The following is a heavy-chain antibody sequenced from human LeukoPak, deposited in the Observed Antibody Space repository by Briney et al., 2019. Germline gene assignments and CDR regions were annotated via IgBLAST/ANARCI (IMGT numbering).Heavy chain of an antibody. CDR2: ITGSGHNT. V-gene: IGHV3-23*01. CDR3: AKGSHVSSGYYFDY. CDR1: GFTLSDYV. D-gene: IGHD3-22*01. J-gene: IGHJ4*02. Sequence: GGCLTLSCAASGFTLSDYVMGWVRQARGRGREWVSSITGSGHNTYYADSVKGRCTISRDNYKNTLYLQMNSLRAEDTALYYCAKGSHVSSGYYFDYWGQGSLVTVSA.